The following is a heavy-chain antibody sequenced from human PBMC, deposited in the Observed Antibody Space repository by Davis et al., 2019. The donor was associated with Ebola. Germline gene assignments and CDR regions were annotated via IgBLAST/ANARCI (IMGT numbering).Heavy chain of an antibody. CDR1: GFTFRTYT. CDR3: ASSGILNI. J-gene: IGHJ3*02. V-gene: IGHV3-30-3*01. Sequence: GGSLRLSCAASGFTFRTYTMHWVRQAPGKGLDWVSLISYDGTNNYYADSVKGRFTISRDNFKNTLYLAMNSLRAEDTAVYYCASSGILNIWGQGTMVTVSS. CDR2: ISYDGTNN. D-gene: IGHD1-14*01.